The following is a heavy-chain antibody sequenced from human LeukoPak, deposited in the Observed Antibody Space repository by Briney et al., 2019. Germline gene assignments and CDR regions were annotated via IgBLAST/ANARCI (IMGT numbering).Heavy chain of an antibody. CDR1: GFTFSSYA. Sequence: PGGSLRLSCAASGFTFSSYAMHWVRQAPGKGLEWVAIISYDGSNKYYADSVKGRFTISRDNSKNTLYVQMKSLRAEDTAVYYCAREIVVVDIWGQGTLATVSS. CDR2: ISYDGSNK. V-gene: IGHV3-30-3*01. D-gene: IGHD1-26*01. J-gene: IGHJ4*02. CDR3: AREIVVVDI.